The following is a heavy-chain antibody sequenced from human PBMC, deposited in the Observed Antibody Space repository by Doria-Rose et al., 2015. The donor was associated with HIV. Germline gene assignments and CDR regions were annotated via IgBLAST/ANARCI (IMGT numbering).Heavy chain of an antibody. V-gene: IGHV4-34*01. Sequence: VQLQQWDAGLLKPSETLSLTCAVYGGSFRGYYWNWIRQPPGKGLEWIGEINHSGSPNYNPSLKSRVTMSVDTSRKQFSLKLNSVTAADTAVYYCARAGPEYYFDSWGQGTLVTVSS. J-gene: IGHJ4*02. CDR3: ARAGPEYYFDS. CDR1: GGSFRGYY. CDR2: INHSGSP.